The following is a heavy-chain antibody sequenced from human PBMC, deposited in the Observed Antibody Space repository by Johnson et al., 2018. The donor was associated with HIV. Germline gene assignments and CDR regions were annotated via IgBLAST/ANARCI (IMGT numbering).Heavy chain of an antibody. CDR2: IKQEGSEK. CDR1: GFTFSSYW. J-gene: IGHJ3*02. D-gene: IGHD1-26*01. V-gene: IGHV3-7*01. Sequence: VQLVESGGGVVQPGRSLRLSCAASGFTFSSYWMSWVRQAPGKGLEWVANIKQEGSEKYYVDSVKGRFTISRDNAKNSMYLQMNSLRAGDTAVYYCARTLSGSYRGWAFDIWGQGTMVTVSS. CDR3: ARTLSGSYRGWAFDI.